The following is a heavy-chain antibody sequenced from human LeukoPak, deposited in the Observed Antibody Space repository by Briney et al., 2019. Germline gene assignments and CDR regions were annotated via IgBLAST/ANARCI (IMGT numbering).Heavy chain of an antibody. J-gene: IGHJ3*02. CDR1: GFTFNGYW. Sequence: PGGSLRLSCAASGFTFNGYWMNWVRQAPGKGLVWVSCIKSDGSTTIYADSVKGRFTISRDNAKNTLYLQMNSLRAEDTAVYYCTRETSNAFDIWGQGTMVIVSS. CDR2: IKSDGSTT. V-gene: IGHV3-74*01. CDR3: TRETSNAFDI.